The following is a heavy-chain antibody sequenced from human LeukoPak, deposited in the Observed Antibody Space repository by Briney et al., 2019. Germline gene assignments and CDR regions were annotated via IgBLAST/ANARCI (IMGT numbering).Heavy chain of an antibody. D-gene: IGHD5-18*01. V-gene: IGHV3-48*03. Sequence: GGSLRLSCAASGFTFSSYEMNWVRQAPGKGLEGVSYISSSGSTIYYADSVKGRFTISRENAKNSLYLQMNSLRAEDTGVYYCAREDTAMVWGAFDIWGQGTMVTVSS. CDR3: AREDTAMVWGAFDI. CDR2: ISSSGSTI. J-gene: IGHJ3*02. CDR1: GFTFSSYE.